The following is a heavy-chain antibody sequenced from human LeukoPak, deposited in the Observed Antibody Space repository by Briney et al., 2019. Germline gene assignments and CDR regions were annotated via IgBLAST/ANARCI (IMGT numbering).Heavy chain of an antibody. D-gene: IGHD3-3*01. CDR3: ASVTNGQYFDY. Sequence: GGSLRLSCAASGFTFSTYALSWVRQAPGKGLEWVSAISGSGGSTYYADSVKGRFTISRDNSKNTLYLQMNSLRAEDTAVYYCASVTNGQYFDYWGQGTLVTVSS. J-gene: IGHJ4*02. V-gene: IGHV3-23*01. CDR1: GFTFSTYA. CDR2: ISGSGGST.